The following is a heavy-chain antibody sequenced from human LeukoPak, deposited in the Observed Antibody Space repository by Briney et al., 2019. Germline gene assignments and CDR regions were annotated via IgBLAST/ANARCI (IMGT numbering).Heavy chain of an antibody. Sequence: GGSLRLSCAASGFTFSSYAMSWVRQAPGKGLEWVSAISGSGGSTYYADSVKGRFTTSRDNSKNTLYLQMNSLRAEDTAVYYCAKQARAVTTRLYFDYWGQGTLVTVSS. CDR1: GFTFSSYA. J-gene: IGHJ4*02. V-gene: IGHV3-23*01. CDR2: ISGSGGST. CDR3: AKQARAVTTRLYFDY. D-gene: IGHD4-17*01.